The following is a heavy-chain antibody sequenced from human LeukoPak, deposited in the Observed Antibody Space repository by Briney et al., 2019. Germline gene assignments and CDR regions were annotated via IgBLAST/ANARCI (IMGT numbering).Heavy chain of an antibody. Sequence: PSETLSLTCAVYGGSFSGYYWSWIRQPPGKGLEWIGEINHSGSTNYNPSLKSRVTISVDTSKNQFSLKLSSVTAADTAVYYCARSHQPMIVVVITKDNWFDPWGQGTLVTVSS. CDR2: INHSGST. CDR3: ARSHQPMIVVVITKDNWFDP. J-gene: IGHJ5*02. V-gene: IGHV4-34*01. D-gene: IGHD3-22*01. CDR1: GGSFSGYY.